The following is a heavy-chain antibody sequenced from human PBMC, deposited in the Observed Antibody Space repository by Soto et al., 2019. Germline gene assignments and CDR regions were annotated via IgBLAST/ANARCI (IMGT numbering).Heavy chain of an antibody. D-gene: IGHD7-27*01. CDR2: IYFSGST. Sequence: QVQLQESGPGLVKPSQTLSLTCSVSGVSISLGGYYWTWIRQQPGKGLEWIGFIYFSGSTYYHPSLKTRVTMSVDESKNQFSLKLTSMSVADTAVNFCARGGSWGFSWGQGTLVTVSS. CDR3: ARGGSWGFS. V-gene: IGHV4-31*03. J-gene: IGHJ5*02. CDR1: GVSISLGGYY.